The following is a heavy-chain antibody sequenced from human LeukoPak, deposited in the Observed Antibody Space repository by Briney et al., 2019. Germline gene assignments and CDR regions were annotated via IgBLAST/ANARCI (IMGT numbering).Heavy chain of an antibody. CDR3: ARGTTVTAEGYFDY. Sequence: SETLSLTCTVSGGSISSGGYYWSWIRQHPGKGLEWIGYIYYSGSTYYNPSPKSRVTISVDTSKNQFSLKLSSVTAADTAVYYCARGTTVTAEGYFDYWGQGTLVTVSS. J-gene: IGHJ4*02. CDR2: IYYSGST. V-gene: IGHV4-31*03. CDR1: GGSISSGGYY. D-gene: IGHD4-17*01.